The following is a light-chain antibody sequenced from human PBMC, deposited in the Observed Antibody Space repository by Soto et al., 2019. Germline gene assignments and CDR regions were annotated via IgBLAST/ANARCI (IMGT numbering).Light chain of an antibody. J-gene: IGLJ1*01. Sequence: QSALTQPASVSGSPGQSITISCTGTSSDVGDYNYVSWFQQHPGKAPKLMIYEVSTRPSGVSNRFSGSKSGNTASLTISGLQAEDEADHYCFSYTSNRARVFGTGTKLTVL. CDR2: EVS. CDR3: FSYTSNRARV. V-gene: IGLV2-14*01. CDR1: SSDVGDYNY.